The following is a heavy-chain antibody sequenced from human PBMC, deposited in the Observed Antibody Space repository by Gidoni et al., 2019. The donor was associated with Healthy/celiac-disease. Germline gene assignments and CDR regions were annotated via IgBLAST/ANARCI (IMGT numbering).Heavy chain of an antibody. CDR1: GFPFSSYA. J-gene: IGHJ6*02. CDR2: ISCDGSNK. V-gene: IGHV3-30-3*01. D-gene: IGHD3-16*01. CDR3: ASRGYYYGMDV. Sequence: QVQLVESGGGVVQPGRSLRLPCAASGFPFSSYAMHWVRQAPGKGLEWVAVISCDGSNKYYADSVKGRFTISRDNSKNTLYLQMNSLRAEDTAVYYCASRGYYYGMDVWGQGTTVTVSS.